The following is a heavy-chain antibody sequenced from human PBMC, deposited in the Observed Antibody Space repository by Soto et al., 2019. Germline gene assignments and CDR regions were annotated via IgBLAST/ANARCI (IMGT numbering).Heavy chain of an antibody. D-gene: IGHD4-4*01. CDR2: ISGSGGST. Sequence: GGSLRLSCAASGFTFSSYAMSWVRQAPGKGLEWVSAISGSGGSTYYADSVKGRFTISRDNSKNTLYLQMNSLRAEDTAVYYCAKDHQSGGYSNYVGYWFDPWGQGTLVTVSS. CDR1: GFTFSSYA. J-gene: IGHJ5*02. CDR3: AKDHQSGGYSNYVGYWFDP. V-gene: IGHV3-23*01.